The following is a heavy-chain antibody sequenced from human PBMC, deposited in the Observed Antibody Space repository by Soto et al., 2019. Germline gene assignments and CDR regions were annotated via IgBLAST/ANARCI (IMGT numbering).Heavy chain of an antibody. Sequence: ASETLSLTCTVSGGSISSYCWSWIRQPPGKGLEWIGYIYYSGSTNYNPSLKSRVTISVDTSKNQLSLKLSSVTAADTAVYYCARSGSGAYDYFDYWGQGIVVTVSS. D-gene: IGHD5-12*01. J-gene: IGHJ4*02. V-gene: IGHV4-59*01. CDR1: GGSISSYC. CDR3: ARSGSGAYDYFDY. CDR2: IYYSGST.